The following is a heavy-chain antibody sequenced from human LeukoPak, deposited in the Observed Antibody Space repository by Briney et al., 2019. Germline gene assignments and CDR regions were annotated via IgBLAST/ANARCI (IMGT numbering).Heavy chain of an antibody. Sequence: SETLSLTCTVSGGSISSYYWRWIRQPPGKGLEWIGYIYYSGSTNYNPSLKSRVTISVDTSKNQFSLKLSSVTAADTAVYYCARDVEGGAWGQGTLVTVSS. CDR3: ARDVEGGA. V-gene: IGHV4-59*01. D-gene: IGHD1-26*01. CDR2: IYYSGST. CDR1: GGSISSYY. J-gene: IGHJ4*02.